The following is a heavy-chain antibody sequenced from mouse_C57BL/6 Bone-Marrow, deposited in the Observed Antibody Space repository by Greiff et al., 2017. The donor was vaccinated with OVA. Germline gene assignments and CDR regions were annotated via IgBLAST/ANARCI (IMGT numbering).Heavy chain of an antibody. CDR1: GYTFTDYE. J-gene: IGHJ2*01. CDR3: TRSYSNYGDFDY. V-gene: IGHV1-15*01. CDR2: IDPETGGT. Sequence: QVQLQQPGAELVRPGASVTLSCKASGYTFTDYEMHWVQQTPVHGLEWIGAIDPETGGTAYNQKFKGKAILTADKSSSTAYLELRSLTSEDSAVYYCTRSYSNYGDFDYWGQGTTLTVSS. D-gene: IGHD2-5*01.